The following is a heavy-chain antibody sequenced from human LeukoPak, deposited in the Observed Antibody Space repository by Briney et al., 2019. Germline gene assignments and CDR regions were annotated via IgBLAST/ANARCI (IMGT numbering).Heavy chain of an antibody. D-gene: IGHD3-3*01. V-gene: IGHV3-11*04. J-gene: IGHJ6*03. CDR2: ISSSGSTI. Sequence: PGGSLRLSCAASGFTFSDYYMSWIRQAPGKGLEWVSYISSSGSTIYYADSVKGRFTISRDNAKNSLYLQMNSLRGEYTAVYYCARDGYYDFWSGYYSHYYYYMDVWGKGTTVTVSS. CDR3: ARDGYYDFWSGYYSHYYYYMDV. CDR1: GFTFSDYY.